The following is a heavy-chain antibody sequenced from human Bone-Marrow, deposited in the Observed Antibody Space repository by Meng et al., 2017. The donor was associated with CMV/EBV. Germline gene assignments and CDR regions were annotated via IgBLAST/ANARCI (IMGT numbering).Heavy chain of an antibody. J-gene: IGHJ3*02. CDR1: GYTFTGYY. CDR2: INPNSGAT. CDR3: ARDSLSLDAFEI. Sequence: ASVKVSCKASGYTFTGYYLHWVRQAPGQGLEWMGWINPNSGATNYAQKFQGRVTMTRDTSISTAYMELSRLTSDSTAVYYCARDSLSLDAFEIWGQGTVVTVSS. V-gene: IGHV1-2*02.